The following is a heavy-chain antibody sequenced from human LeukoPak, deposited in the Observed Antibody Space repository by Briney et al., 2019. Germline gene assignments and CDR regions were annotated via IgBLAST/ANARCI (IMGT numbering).Heavy chain of an antibody. J-gene: IGHJ4*02. CDR2: IYPGDSET. Sequence: GASLQISCKGSGSRFTTSWIAWVRQLPGKGLEWMGIIYPGDSETRYSPSFQGHVTISADKSISTAYLQWSSLKASDTATYYCARQSTSSWENWGQGTLVTVSS. CDR3: ARQSTSSWEN. V-gene: IGHV5-51*01. CDR1: GSRFTTSW. D-gene: IGHD6-13*01.